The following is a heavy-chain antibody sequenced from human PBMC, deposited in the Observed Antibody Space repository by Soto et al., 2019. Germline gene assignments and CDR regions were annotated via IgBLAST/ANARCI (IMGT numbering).Heavy chain of an antibody. CDR3: ARGYGSSLNMGWRFGMDV. CDR1: GYILTGYS. V-gene: IGHV1-2*02. J-gene: IGHJ6*02. D-gene: IGHD2-21*01. CDR2: IDPNRGAT. Sequence: QVYLVQSGAEVRRPGASVKVSCTAFGYILTGYSLHWVRQAPGQGLEWMGWIDPNRGATNSAERFHGRVLTTRDTAISAAYLELSSVRSDDTAVYYCARGYGSSLNMGWRFGMDVWGQGTTMSVSS.